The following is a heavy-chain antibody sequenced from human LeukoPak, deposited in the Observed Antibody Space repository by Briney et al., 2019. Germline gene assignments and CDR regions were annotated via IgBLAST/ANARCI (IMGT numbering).Heavy chain of an antibody. Sequence: GGSLRLSCAASGFPFSSSAMTWVRQAPGKGLEWVSTITDTGDSTHYADSVKGRFTFSRDNSKNTLYLQMNSLRAEDTAVYYCARYRVVVITNKNYYFDYWGQGTLVTVSS. D-gene: IGHD3-22*01. V-gene: IGHV3-23*01. CDR3: ARYRVVVITNKNYYFDY. CDR2: ITDTGDST. CDR1: GFPFSSSA. J-gene: IGHJ4*02.